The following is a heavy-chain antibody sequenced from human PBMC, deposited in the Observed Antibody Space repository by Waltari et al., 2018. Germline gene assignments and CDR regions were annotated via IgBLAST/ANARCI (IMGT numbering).Heavy chain of an antibody. V-gene: IGHV3-53*02. J-gene: IGHJ3*02. CDR2: IYSGGST. CDR1: GFTVSSNY. D-gene: IGHD3-22*01. CDR3: ARKVVDDAFDI. Sequence: EVQLVETGGGLIQPGGSLRLSCAASGFTVSSNYMSWVRKAPGKGLEWVSVIYSGGSTYYADSVKGRFTISRDNSKNTLYLQMNSLRAEDTAVYYCARKVVDDAFDIWGQGTMVTVSS.